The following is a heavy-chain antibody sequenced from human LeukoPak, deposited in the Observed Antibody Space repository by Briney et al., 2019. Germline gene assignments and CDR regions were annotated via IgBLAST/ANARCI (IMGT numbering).Heavy chain of an antibody. D-gene: IGHD2-15*01. Sequence: SETLSLTCTVSDDSISSSSHYWGWVRQPPGKGLEWIGSIYYGGSTYYNPSLKSRVTISVDTSMNQFSLKLSFVTTADTAVYYCARALGYCSGGSCTRGYNWFDPWGQGTLVTVPS. CDR3: ARALGYCSGGSCTRGYNWFDP. V-gene: IGHV4-39*01. CDR2: IYYGGST. CDR1: DDSISSSSHY. J-gene: IGHJ5*02.